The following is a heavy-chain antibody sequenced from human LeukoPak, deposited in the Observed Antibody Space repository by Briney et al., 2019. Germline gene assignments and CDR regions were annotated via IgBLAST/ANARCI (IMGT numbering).Heavy chain of an antibody. J-gene: IGHJ6*02. Sequence: GGSLRLSCAASGFTFSSNAMSWVRQAPGKGLEWVSVIYSAGSTYYADSVKGRFTISRDNSKNKVYLQMNSLRAEDTAVYYCARPQGEGRDYYYYYGMDVWGQGTTVTVSS. D-gene: IGHD3-16*01. CDR3: ARPQGEGRDYYYYYGMDV. V-gene: IGHV3-53*01. CDR2: IYSAGST. CDR1: GFTFSSNA.